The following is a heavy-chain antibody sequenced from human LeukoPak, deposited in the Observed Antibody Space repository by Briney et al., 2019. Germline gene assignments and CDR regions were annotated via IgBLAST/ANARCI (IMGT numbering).Heavy chain of an antibody. CDR2: ISSSSSYI. D-gene: IGHD2-2*01. CDR3: ARDGSSTGYYMDV. J-gene: IGHJ6*03. Sequence: GGSLGLSCAASGFTFSSYSMNWVRQAPGKGLEWVSSISSSSSYIYYADSVKGRFTISRDNAKNSLYLQMNSLRAEDTAVYYCARDGSSTGYYMDVWGKGTTVTVSS. CDR1: GFTFSSYS. V-gene: IGHV3-21*01.